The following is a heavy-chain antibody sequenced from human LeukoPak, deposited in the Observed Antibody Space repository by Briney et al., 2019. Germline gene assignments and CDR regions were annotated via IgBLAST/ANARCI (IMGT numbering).Heavy chain of an antibody. CDR2: IKQDGSEK. CDR1: GFTFSSYW. Sequence: GGSLRLSCAASGFTFSSYWMSWVRQAPGKGLEWVANIKQDGSEKYYVDSVKGRFTISRDNAKNSMFLQMNSLRAEDTAVYYCARDFGYSRSERYDYWGQGTLVTVSS. V-gene: IGHV3-7*01. CDR3: ARDFGYSRSERYDY. J-gene: IGHJ4*02. D-gene: IGHD6-13*01.